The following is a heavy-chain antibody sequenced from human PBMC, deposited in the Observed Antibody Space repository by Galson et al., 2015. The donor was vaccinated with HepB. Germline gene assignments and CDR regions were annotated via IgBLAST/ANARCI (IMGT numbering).Heavy chain of an antibody. D-gene: IGHD3-10*01. V-gene: IGHV3-48*01. CDR3: VGIILSGGYWYFDY. Sequence: SLRLSCAASGFTFSSYTMNWVRQAPGKGLEWISYISTTGPNIFYTDFVKGRFTVSRDNAKNSLYLQMNSLRVEDTAIYYCVGIILSGGYWYFDYWGQGILVTVSS. CDR1: GFTFSSYT. J-gene: IGHJ4*02. CDR2: ISTTGPNI.